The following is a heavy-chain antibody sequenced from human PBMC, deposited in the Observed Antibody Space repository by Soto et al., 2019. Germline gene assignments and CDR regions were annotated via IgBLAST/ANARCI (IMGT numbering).Heavy chain of an antibody. CDR1: GGTFSSYA. D-gene: IGHD1-26*01. J-gene: IGHJ6*02. V-gene: IGHV1-69*06. Sequence: SVKVSCKASGGTFSSYAISWVRQAPGRGLEWMGGIIPIFGTANYAQKFQGRVTITADKSTSTAYMELSSLRSEDTAVYYCAMVSGSYFKYYYYGMDVWGQGTTVTVSS. CDR2: IIPIFGTA. CDR3: AMVSGSYFKYYYYGMDV.